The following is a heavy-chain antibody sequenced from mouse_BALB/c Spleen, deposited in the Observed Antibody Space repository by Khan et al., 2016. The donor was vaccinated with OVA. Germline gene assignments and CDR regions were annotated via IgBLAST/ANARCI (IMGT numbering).Heavy chain of an antibody. Sequence: QVQLQPSGAELARPGASVKLSCKASGYTFTDYYINWVKQRTGQGLEWIGEIYPRSGNTYYNEKFKGKATLTADKSSSIAYMQLSSLTSDDSAVYFCARRNYFGYTFAYWGQETLVTVSA. V-gene: IGHV1-77*01. J-gene: IGHJ3*01. CDR3: ARRNYFGYTFAY. D-gene: IGHD1-2*01. CDR2: IYPRSGNT. CDR1: GYTFTDYY.